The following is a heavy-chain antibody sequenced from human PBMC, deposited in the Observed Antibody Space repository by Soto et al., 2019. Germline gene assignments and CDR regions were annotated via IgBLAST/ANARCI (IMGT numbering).Heavy chain of an antibody. V-gene: IGHV4-34*01. CDR2: INHSGST. J-gene: IGHJ5*02. CDR1: GGSFSGYY. D-gene: IGHD2-15*01. Sequence: SETLSLTCAVYGGSFSGYYWSWIRQPPGKGLEWIGEINHSGSTNYNPSLKSRVTISVDTSKNQFSLKLSSVTAADTAVYYCARGFRRYCGGGSCYRNNWFDPWGQGTLVTVS. CDR3: ARGFRRYCGGGSCYRNNWFDP.